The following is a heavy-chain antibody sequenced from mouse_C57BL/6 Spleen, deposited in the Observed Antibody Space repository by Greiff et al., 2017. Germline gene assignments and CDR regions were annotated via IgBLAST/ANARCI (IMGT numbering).Heavy chain of an antibody. Sequence: VMLVESGAELVKPGASVKLSCKASGYTFTEYTIHWVKQRSGQGLEWIGWFYPGSGSIKYNEKFKDKATLTADKSSSTVYMELSRLTSEDSAVYFCARHEDRGIYLGYWGQGTTLTVSS. CDR2: FYPGSGSI. D-gene: IGHD3-1*01. V-gene: IGHV1-62-2*01. CDR1: GYTFTEYT. CDR3: ARHEDRGIYLGY. J-gene: IGHJ2*01.